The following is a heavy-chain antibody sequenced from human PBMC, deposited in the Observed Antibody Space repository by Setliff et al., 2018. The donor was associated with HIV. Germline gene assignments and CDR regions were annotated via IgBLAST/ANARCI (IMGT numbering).Heavy chain of an antibody. V-gene: IGHV1-46*01. Sequence: GESLKISCKASGYTFTSHYMHWVRQAPGQGLEWMGIINPSGDRTTYTKKFQGRVTMTRDTSTNTVYLELSSLRSEDTAVYYCARELKGVYDSWSSSDPPYYFDNWGQGTLVTVSS. D-gene: IGHD3-3*01. CDR1: GYTFTSHY. CDR2: INPSGDRT. J-gene: IGHJ4*02. CDR3: ARELKGVYDSWSSSDPPYYFDN.